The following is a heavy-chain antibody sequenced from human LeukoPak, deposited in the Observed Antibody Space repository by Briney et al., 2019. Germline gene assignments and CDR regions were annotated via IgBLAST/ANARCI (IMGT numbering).Heavy chain of an antibody. Sequence: GGSLRLSCAASGFSFSSSGINWVRQAPGKGLEWVSSIGSTGTDRYYADSVKGWFTISRDNAKNSLYLQMNSLRAEDTTVYYCATETIGRHYDYWGQGTLLTVSS. CDR2: IGSTGTDR. D-gene: IGHD1-14*01. CDR3: ATETIGRHYDY. CDR1: GFSFSSSG. J-gene: IGHJ4*02. V-gene: IGHV3-21*01.